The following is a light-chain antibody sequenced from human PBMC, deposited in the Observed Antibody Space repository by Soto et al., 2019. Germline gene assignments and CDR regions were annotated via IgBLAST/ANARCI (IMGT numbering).Light chain of an antibody. CDR3: QQCYIYWT. J-gene: IGKJ5*01. V-gene: IGKV1-5*01. Sequence: DIQMTQSPSTLSASVGDTVTISCRASQTINNCLAWYQQKPGKAPKLLISDASNLETGVPSRFSGSGSGTEFTLSINSLQPDDFATYYCQQCYIYWTFGQGTRLEIK. CDR2: DAS. CDR1: QTINNC.